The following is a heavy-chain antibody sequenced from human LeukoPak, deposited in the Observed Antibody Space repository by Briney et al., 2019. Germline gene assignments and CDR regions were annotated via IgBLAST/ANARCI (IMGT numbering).Heavy chain of an antibody. CDR3: ARAYYDSSGYTYYFDY. CDR1: GGSISSSSYY. J-gene: IGHJ4*02. CDR2: IYYRGST. V-gene: IGHV4-39*07. Sequence: SETLSLTCTVSGGSISSSSYYWGWIRQPPGKGLEWIGSIYYRGSTYYNPSLKSRVTISVDTSKNQFSLKLSSVTAADTAVYYCARAYYDSSGYTYYFDYWGQGTLVTVSS. D-gene: IGHD3-22*01.